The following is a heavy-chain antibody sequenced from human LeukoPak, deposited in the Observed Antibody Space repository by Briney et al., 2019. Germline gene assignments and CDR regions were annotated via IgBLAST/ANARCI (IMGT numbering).Heavy chain of an antibody. CDR1: GGSIISGAYH. V-gene: IGHV4-31*03. Sequence: SETLSLTCTVSGGSIISGAYHWSWIRPHPGKGLEWIAYVHYSGSTYYNPSLKSRFTISVDTSQNQFSLKLRSVTAADTAVYYCAGDSGNSAFDYWGQGTLVTVSS. J-gene: IGHJ4*02. CDR3: AGDSGNSAFDY. CDR2: VHYSGST. D-gene: IGHD4-23*01.